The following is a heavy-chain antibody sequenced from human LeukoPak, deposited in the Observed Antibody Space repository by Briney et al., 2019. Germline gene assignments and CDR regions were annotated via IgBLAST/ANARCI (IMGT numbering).Heavy chain of an antibody. Sequence: ASVKVSCKASGYTFTGYYMHWVRQAPGQGIEWMGWINPNSGGTNYAQKFQGRVTMTSDTPNSTAYMELSRLRSDYTAVYYCARGDYGGRSPFDYWGQGTLVTVSS. D-gene: IGHD4-23*01. CDR1: GYTFTGYY. J-gene: IGHJ4*02. CDR3: ARGDYGGRSPFDY. V-gene: IGHV1-2*02. CDR2: INPNSGGT.